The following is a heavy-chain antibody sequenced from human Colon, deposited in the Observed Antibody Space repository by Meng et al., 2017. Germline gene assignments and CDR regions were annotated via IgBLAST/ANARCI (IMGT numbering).Heavy chain of an antibody. CDR3: ARRVQYSSGYYYFDF. Sequence: QVHLEGSGPGRVKPSGTLSLNCVVSGGSLISSNWWTWVRQAPGKGLEWIGEIYRSGSTNYNPSLKSRVTISIDTSKNEFSLKLTSVTAADTALYYCARRVQYSSGYYYFDFWGQGTLVTVSS. D-gene: IGHD3-22*01. J-gene: IGHJ4*02. V-gene: IGHV4-4*02. CDR2: IYRSGST. CDR1: GGSLISSNW.